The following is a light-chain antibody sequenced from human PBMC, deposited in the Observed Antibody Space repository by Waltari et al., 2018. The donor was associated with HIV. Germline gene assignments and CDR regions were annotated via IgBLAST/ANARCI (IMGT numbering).Light chain of an antibody. V-gene: IGLV2-14*03. J-gene: IGLJ3*02. Sequence: QSALTQPASVSGSPGQSITISCTGPRSDVGGSNFVSWYQQHPGKPPIVLIYDVTPRPSGFSDRFSGSRSGDTASLTISGLQPEDEADYYCESYTSTSVWVFGGGTRLTVL. CDR1: RSDVGGSNF. CDR3: ESYTSTSVWV. CDR2: DVT.